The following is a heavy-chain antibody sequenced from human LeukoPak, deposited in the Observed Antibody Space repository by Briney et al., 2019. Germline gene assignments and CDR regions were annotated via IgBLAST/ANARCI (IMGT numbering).Heavy chain of an antibody. D-gene: IGHD6-19*01. J-gene: IGHJ6*02. CDR2: ISYDGSNK. CDR3: ARAAVAAPGDV. Sequence: GGSLRLSCAASGFTFSSYGMHWVRQAPGKGLEWVAVISYDGSNKYYADSVKGRFTISRDNSKNTLYLQMNSLRADDTAVYYCARAAVAAPGDVWGQGTTVTVSS. CDR1: GFTFSSYG. V-gene: IGHV3-30*03.